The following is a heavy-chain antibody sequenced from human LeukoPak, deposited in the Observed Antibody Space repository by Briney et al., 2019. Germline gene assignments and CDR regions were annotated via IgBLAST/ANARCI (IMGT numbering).Heavy chain of an antibody. Sequence: PGGSLRLSCAASGFTVSNNYMSWVRQAPGKGLEWVSVIFGDGPTYYADSVKGRFTISRDNSKNTVFLQMNSLRAEDTAVYYCARDPGFGGAQGNNWFDPWGQGTLVTVSS. D-gene: IGHD2-21*01. CDR2: IFGDGPT. CDR1: GFTVSNNY. V-gene: IGHV3-53*01. J-gene: IGHJ5*02. CDR3: ARDPGFGGAQGNNWFDP.